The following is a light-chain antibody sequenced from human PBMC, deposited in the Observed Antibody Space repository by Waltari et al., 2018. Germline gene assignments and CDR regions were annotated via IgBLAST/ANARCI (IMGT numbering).Light chain of an antibody. CDR2: KVS. J-gene: IGKJ1*01. Sequence: CWARQSIRSWLAWCLQKPAEAPKHLIYKVSILDSGLPSRFGSSGSVTAYSLTISSRQPDVFATYYCQQDNSYSRTFGQGTKVEIK. CDR3: QQDNSYSRT. V-gene: IGKV1-5*03. CDR1: QSIRSW.